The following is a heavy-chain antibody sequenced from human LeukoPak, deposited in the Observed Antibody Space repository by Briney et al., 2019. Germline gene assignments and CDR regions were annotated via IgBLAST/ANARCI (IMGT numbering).Heavy chain of an antibody. CDR2: IRAGGDNT. CDR1: GFTFSSYG. V-gene: IGHV3-23*01. D-gene: IGHD3-10*01. Sequence: GGSLRLPCAAPGFTFSSYGMSWVRQAPGRGLEWVSGIRAGGDNTYYADSVKGRFTISRDNSKNTLYLQMNSLRAEDTAVYYCAKGMVRGVILKGFDYWGQGTLVTVSS. CDR3: AKGMVRGVILKGFDY. J-gene: IGHJ4*02.